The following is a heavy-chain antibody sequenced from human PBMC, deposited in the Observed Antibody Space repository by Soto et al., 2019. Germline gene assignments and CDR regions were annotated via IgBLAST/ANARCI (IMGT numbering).Heavy chain of an antibody. J-gene: IGHJ4*02. CDR2: ISYDGSNK. CDR1: GFTFSSYG. V-gene: IGHV3-30*18. CDR3: AKETDYYGSGSYWDY. D-gene: IGHD3-10*01. Sequence: GGSLRLSCAASGFTFSSYGMHWVRQAPGKGLEWVAVISYDGSNKNYADSVKGRFTISRDNSKNTLYLQMNSLRAEDTAVYYCAKETDYYGSGSYWDYWGQGTPVTVSS.